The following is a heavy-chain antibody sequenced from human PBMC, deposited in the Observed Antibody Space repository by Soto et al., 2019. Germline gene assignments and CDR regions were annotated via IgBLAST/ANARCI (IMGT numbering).Heavy chain of an antibody. CDR3: AREDRDRETGLVPAAIDGMDV. V-gene: IGHV1-69*08. CDR2: IIPVFGIA. CDR1: GGTFSRYS. J-gene: IGHJ6*02. Sequence: QVQLVQSGAEVKKPGSSVKVSCKASGGTFSRYSFTWVRQAPGHGLECMGRIIPVFGIASYAQKFQGRVTITADKSTSTAYMELSSLRSEDTAVYYCAREDRDRETGLVPAAIDGMDVWGQGTTVTVSS. D-gene: IGHD2-2*01.